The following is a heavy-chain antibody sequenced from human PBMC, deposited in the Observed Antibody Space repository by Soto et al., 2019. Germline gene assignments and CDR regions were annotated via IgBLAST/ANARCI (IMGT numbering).Heavy chain of an antibody. J-gene: IGHJ6*02. CDR1: GGSISSGDYY. CDR3: ARSEILTGTTPPHSYYYYYGMDV. CDR2: IYYSGST. V-gene: IGHV4-30-4*01. Sequence: LSLTCTVSGGSISSGDYYWSWIRQPPGKGLEWIGYIYYSGSTYYNPSLKSRVTISVDTSKNQFSPKLSSVTAADTAVYYCARSEILTGTTPPHSYYYYYGMDVWGQGTTVTVSS. D-gene: IGHD1-7*01.